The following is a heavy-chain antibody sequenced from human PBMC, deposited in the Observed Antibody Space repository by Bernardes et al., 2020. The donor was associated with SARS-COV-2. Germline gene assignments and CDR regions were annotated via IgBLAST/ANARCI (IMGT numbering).Heavy chain of an antibody. Sequence: ASVKVSCKASGYIFSNYGVSWVRQAPGQGLEWLGCVSTYNGNTNYAQKFQDRVTMTTDTSTSTAYMELRSLRSDDTAVYYCARDGGLVRVATTPFDYWGQGTLVTVSS. CDR3: ARDGGLVRVATTPFDY. J-gene: IGHJ4*02. CDR1: GYIFSNYG. V-gene: IGHV1-18*01. D-gene: IGHD5-12*01. CDR2: VSTYNGNT.